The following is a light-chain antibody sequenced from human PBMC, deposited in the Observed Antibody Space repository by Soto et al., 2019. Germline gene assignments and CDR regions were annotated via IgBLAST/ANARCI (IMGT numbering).Light chain of an antibody. Sequence: QSALTQPASVSGSPGQSITISCTGTSSDVGGYNYVSWYQQHPGKAPKLMIYDVSNRPSGFSNRSSGSKSGNTASLTISGLQAEDEADYYCSSYTSSSTRVFGTGTKLTVL. V-gene: IGLV2-14*01. CDR3: SSYTSSSTRV. J-gene: IGLJ1*01. CDR1: SSDVGGYNY. CDR2: DVS.